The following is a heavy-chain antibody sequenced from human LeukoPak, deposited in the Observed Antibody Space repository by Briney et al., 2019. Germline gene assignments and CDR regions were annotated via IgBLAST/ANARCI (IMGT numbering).Heavy chain of an antibody. CDR2: ISGSGGST. V-gene: IGHV3-23*01. Sequence: GGSLRLSCAASGFTFNSFAMSWVRQAPGKGLEWVSAISGSGGSTYYADSVKGRFTISRDNSKNTLYLQMNSLRAEDTAVYYCAKEGDTRQYCGGDCYSSYFDYWGQGTLVTVSS. CDR1: GFTFNSFA. CDR3: AKEGDTRQYCGGDCYSSYFDY. J-gene: IGHJ4*02. D-gene: IGHD2-21*02.